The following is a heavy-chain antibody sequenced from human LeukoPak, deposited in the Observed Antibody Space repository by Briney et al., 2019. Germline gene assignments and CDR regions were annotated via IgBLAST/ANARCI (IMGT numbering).Heavy chain of an antibody. Sequence: SETLSLTCTVSGGSISSYYWGWIRQPPGKGLEWIGSIYYSGSTYYNPSLKSRVTISVDTSKNQFSLKLSSVTAADTAVYYCASWFLEWSNWDYWGQGTLVTVSS. J-gene: IGHJ4*02. CDR2: IYYSGST. V-gene: IGHV4-39*01. CDR1: GGSISSYY. D-gene: IGHD3-3*01. CDR3: ASWFLEWSNWDY.